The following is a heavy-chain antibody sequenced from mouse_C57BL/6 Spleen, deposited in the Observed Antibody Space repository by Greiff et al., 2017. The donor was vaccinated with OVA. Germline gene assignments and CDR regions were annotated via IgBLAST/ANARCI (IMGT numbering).Heavy chain of an antibody. Sequence: EVQRVESGGGLVKPGGSLKLSCAASGFTFSSYTMSWVRQTPEKRLEWVATISGGGGNTYYPDSVKGRFTISRDNAKNTLYLQMSSLRSEDTALYYCARPFYGSSYGGYFDYWGQGTTLTVSS. V-gene: IGHV5-9*01. D-gene: IGHD1-1*01. J-gene: IGHJ2*01. CDR3: ARPFYGSSYGGYFDY. CDR1: GFTFSSYT. CDR2: ISGGGGNT.